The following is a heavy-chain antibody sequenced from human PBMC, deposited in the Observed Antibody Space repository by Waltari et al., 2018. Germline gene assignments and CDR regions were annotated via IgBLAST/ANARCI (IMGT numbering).Heavy chain of an antibody. J-gene: IGHJ4*02. Sequence: QLVESGGGLVQPGGSLKVSCEASSFNLSGSAMHWVRQAPAKGLEWVGRSRTKAAGYATQYAPSVKGRFTISRDDSKNTAFLLMNNLKIDDTATYFCTRVLRSSSPTQFDLWGQGILVTVSS. CDR1: SFNLSGSA. CDR3: TRVLRSSSPTQFDL. V-gene: IGHV3-73*01. CDR2: SRTKAAGYAT. D-gene: IGHD6-13*01.